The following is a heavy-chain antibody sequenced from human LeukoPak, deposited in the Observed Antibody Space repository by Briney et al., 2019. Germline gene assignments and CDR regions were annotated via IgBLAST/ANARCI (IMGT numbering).Heavy chain of an antibody. CDR2: INPNSGGT. V-gene: IGHV1-2*02. CDR3: ARVLTLTVVIMDF. D-gene: IGHD3-22*01. Sequence: ASVKVSCKSSGYTFTGYYLHWVRQAPGQGLEWMGWINPNSGGTNYPQKFQGRVTMTRDTSISTAYMELSRLTSDDTAVYFCARVLTLTVVIMDFWGQGTLVTVSS. J-gene: IGHJ4*02. CDR1: GYTFTGYY.